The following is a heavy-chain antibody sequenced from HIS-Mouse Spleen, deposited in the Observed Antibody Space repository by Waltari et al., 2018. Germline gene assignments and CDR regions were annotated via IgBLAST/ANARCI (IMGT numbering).Heavy chain of an antibody. V-gene: IGHV4-31*03. J-gene: IGHJ2*01. CDR1: GGSISPGGYY. CDR2: IYYSGST. D-gene: IGHD3-16*01. CDR3: ARAPIRGYWYFDL. Sequence: QVQLQESGPGLVKPSQTLSLTCTVPGGSISPGGYYWSWIRQHPGKGLEWIGYIYYSGSTYYNPSLKSRVTISVDTSKNQFSLKLSSVTAADTAVYYCARAPIRGYWYFDLWGRGTLVTVSS.